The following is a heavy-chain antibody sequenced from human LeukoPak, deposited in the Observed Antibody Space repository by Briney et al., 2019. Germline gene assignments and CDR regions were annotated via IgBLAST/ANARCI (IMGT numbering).Heavy chain of an antibody. CDR3: ARPSGYYPLDAFDI. D-gene: IGHD3-22*01. V-gene: IGHV3-23*01. CDR1: GFTFKNYA. J-gene: IGHJ3*02. Sequence: GGSLRLSCAVSGFTFKNYAMNWVRQAPGKGLEWVSGLTGSGGSTHYADSVKGRFTISRDNSKDTLYLQMNSLRAEDTAVYYCARPSGYYPLDAFDIWGQGTMVTVSS. CDR2: LTGSGGST.